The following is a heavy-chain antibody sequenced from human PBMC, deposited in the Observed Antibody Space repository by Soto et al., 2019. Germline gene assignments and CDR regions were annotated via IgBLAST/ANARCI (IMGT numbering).Heavy chain of an antibody. D-gene: IGHD2-2*01. CDR2: IYYSGST. CDR3: ARQPIVVVPAAMWRGAWFDP. J-gene: IGHJ5*02. CDR1: GGSISSSSYY. Sequence: PSETLSLTCTVSGGSISSSSYYWGWIRQPPGKGLEWIGSIYYSGSTNYNPSLKSRVTISVDTSKNQFSLKLSSVTAADTAVYYCARQPIVVVPAAMWRGAWFDPWGQGTLVTVSS. V-gene: IGHV4-39*01.